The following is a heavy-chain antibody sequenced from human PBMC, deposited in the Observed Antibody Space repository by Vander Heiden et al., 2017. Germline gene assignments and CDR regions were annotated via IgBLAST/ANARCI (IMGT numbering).Heavy chain of an antibody. CDR3: ARDPRGAGTYFEY. D-gene: IGHD3-10*01. Sequence: EVHLVESGGGLVQPGGSLRLSCAVSGFPFSSYWMTWARQAPGKGLEWVANIKRDGSEIYYADSVKGRFSVSRDNAKNSLYLQMNSLRPEDTAVYYCARDPRGAGTYFEYWGQGTLVTVSS. CDR1: GFPFSSYW. V-gene: IGHV3-7*01. CDR2: IKRDGSEI. J-gene: IGHJ4*02.